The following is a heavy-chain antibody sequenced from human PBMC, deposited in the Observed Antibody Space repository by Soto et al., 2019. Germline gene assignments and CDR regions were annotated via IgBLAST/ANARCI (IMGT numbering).Heavy chain of an antibody. CDR1: GFTFSIYG. CDR2: IWYDGSNK. V-gene: IGHV3-33*06. D-gene: IGHD2-2*01. Sequence: QVQLVESGGGVVQPGRSLRLSCAASGFTFSIYGMHWVRQAPGKGLEWVAVIWYDGSNKYYADSVKGRFTISRDNSKNTHYLQMNSLRAEDTAVYYCAKDPSSIYYYYGMDVWGQGTTVTVSS. J-gene: IGHJ6*02. CDR3: AKDPSSIYYYYGMDV.